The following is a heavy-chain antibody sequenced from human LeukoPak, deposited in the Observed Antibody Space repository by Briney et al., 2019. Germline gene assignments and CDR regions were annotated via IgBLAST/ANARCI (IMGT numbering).Heavy chain of an antibody. CDR1: GFPFSSYA. CDR3: AKVGTGYRSGWYYFDY. D-gene: IGHD6-19*01. J-gene: IGHJ4*02. Sequence: GGSLSPSCAASGFPFSSYAMSWVRQPPGKGLEGVSAFSGSGGSTYYADSVKGRFTISRDNSKSTLYLQMNSLRAEDTAVYYCAKVGTGYRSGWYYFDYWGQGTLVTVSS. V-gene: IGHV3-23*01. CDR2: FSGSGGST.